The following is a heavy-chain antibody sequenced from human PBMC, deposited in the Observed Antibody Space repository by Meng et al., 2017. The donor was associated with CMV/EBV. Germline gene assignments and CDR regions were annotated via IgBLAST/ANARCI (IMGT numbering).Heavy chain of an antibody. J-gene: IGHJ5*02. CDR2: IQKIRDGGTT. CDR1: GFSFTDSW. D-gene: IGHD3-10*01. CDR3: IREWYGEFS. Sequence: LSCDASGFSFTDSWMSWVRQAPGQGLEWVGRIQKIRDGGTTDFAAPVKGRFTMSRDDSENTLYLQMNSLRSEDTAVYFCIREWYGEFSWGQGTLVTVSS. V-gene: IGHV3-15*01.